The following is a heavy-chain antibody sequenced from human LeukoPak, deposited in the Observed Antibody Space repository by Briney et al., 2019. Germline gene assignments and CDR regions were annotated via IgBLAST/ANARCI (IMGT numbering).Heavy chain of an antibody. CDR3: AKEIAVAGYAFDY. Sequence: PGRSLRLSCAASGFTFSSYGMHWVRQAPGKGLEWVAVISYDGSNKYYADSVKGRFTISRDNAKKSLYLQMNNLRVEDTALYYCAKEIAVAGYAFDYWGQGILVTVSS. D-gene: IGHD6-19*01. J-gene: IGHJ4*02. CDR2: ISYDGSNK. CDR1: GFTFSSYG. V-gene: IGHV3-30*18.